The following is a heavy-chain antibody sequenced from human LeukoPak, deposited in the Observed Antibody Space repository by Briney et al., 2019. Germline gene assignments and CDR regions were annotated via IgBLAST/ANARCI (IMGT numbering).Heavy chain of an antibody. V-gene: IGHV3-21*01. CDR1: GFTFSSYS. D-gene: IGHD3-22*01. CDR2: ISSSSSYI. Sequence: GGSLRLSCAASGFTFSSYSMNWVRQAPGKGLEWVSSISSSSSYIYYADSVKGRFTISRDNAKNSLYLQMNSLRAEDTAVYYCARAGDHYYDSSGYYLYYYYYMDVWGKGTTVTVSS. J-gene: IGHJ6*03. CDR3: ARAGDHYYDSSGYYLYYYYYMDV.